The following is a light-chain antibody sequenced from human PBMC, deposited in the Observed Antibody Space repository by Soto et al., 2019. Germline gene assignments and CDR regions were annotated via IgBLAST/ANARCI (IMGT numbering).Light chain of an antibody. Sequence: DIQMTQSPPTLSASVGDRVTITCRASQSIRHYLAWYQQMPGKAPKLLIYGASTLQSGVPSRFSGSGSGTEFTLTIRSLQPDDFGTYFCQPQTSYSQTFGQGTKVEIK. J-gene: IGKJ1*01. CDR1: QSIRHY. V-gene: IGKV1-5*01. CDR2: GAS. CDR3: QPQTSYSQT.